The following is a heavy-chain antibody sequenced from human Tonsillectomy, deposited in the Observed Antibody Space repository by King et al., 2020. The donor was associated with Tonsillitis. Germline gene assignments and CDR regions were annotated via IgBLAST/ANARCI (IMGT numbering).Heavy chain of an antibody. CDR2: ISSSSSYI. Sequence: VQLVESGGGLVKPGGSLRLSCAASGFTFSSYSMNWVRQAPGKGLEWVSSISSSSSYIYYADSVKGRLTNSRDNAKNSLYMQMNSLRAEDTAVYYCAGGGYSYGPDYWGQGTLVTVSS. CDR3: AGGGYSYGPDY. CDR1: GFTFSSYS. V-gene: IGHV3-21*01. J-gene: IGHJ4*02. D-gene: IGHD5-18*01.